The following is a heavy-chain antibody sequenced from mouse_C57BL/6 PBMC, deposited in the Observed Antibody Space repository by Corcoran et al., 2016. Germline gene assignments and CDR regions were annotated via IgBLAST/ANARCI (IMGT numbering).Heavy chain of an antibody. CDR2: INTYSGVP. Sequence: QIQLVQSGPELKKPGETVKISCKASGYTFTTYGMSWVKQAPGKGLKWMGWINTYSGVPTYADDFKGRFAFSLETSASTAYLQINNLKNEDTATYFCARWDGCSLYYFDYWGQGTTLTVSS. CDR1: GYTFTTYG. J-gene: IGHJ2*01. CDR3: ARWDGCSLYYFDY. V-gene: IGHV9-3*01. D-gene: IGHD1-1*01.